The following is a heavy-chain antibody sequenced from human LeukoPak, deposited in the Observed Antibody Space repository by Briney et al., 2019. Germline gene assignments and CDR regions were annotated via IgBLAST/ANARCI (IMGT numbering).Heavy chain of an antibody. V-gene: IGHV4-39*02. CDR2: IYYSGIT. Sequence: SETLSLTCTVSGGSISSSSYYSGWIRQPPGKGLEWIGSIYYSGITYYNPSLKSRVTISVDTSRNQFSLKLSSGTAADTAVYYCAREYSSEGYYYGMDVWGQGTTVTVSS. J-gene: IGHJ6*02. CDR3: AREYSSEGYYYGMDV. D-gene: IGHD6-19*01. CDR1: GGSISSSSYY.